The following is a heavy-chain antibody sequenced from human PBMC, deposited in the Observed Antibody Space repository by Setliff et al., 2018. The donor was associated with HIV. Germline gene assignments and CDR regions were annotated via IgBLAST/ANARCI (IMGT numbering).Heavy chain of an antibody. CDR1: GYSFTNYW. CDR2: IYPGDSDT. D-gene: IGHD3-22*01. J-gene: IGHJ4*02. CDR3: ARSLCYYDSCGYYYNY. Sequence: GESLQISCKGSGYSFTNYWIGWVRQMPGKGLEWVGIIYPGDSDTRYSPSFQGQVTISVDKSINTAYLQWNSLKASDTAMYHCARSLCYYDSCGYYYNYWGQGTLVTVSS. V-gene: IGHV5-51*01.